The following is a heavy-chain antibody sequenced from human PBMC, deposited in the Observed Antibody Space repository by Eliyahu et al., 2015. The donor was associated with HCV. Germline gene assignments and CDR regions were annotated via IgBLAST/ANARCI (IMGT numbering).Heavy chain of an antibody. J-gene: IGHJ3*02. CDR1: GFTFXXYA. V-gene: IGHV3-9*01. CDR2: ISWNSGSI. Sequence: EVQLVESGGGLVQPGRSXRLSCAASGFTFXXYAMHWVRQAPGKXLEWVSGISWNSGSIGYADSVKGRFTISRDNAKNSLYLQMNSLRAEDTALYYCAKVGSSWPPNDAFDIWGQGTMVTVSS. CDR3: AKVGSSWPPNDAFDI. D-gene: IGHD6-13*01.